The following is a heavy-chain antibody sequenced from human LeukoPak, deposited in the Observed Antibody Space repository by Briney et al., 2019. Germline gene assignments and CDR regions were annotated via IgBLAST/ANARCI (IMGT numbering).Heavy chain of an antibody. Sequence: SETLSLTCTVSGGSISSYYWSWIRQPPGKGLEWIGYIYYSGSTNYNPTLKSRVTISVDTSKNQFSLRLSSVTAADTAVYYCARVTGYVMEDYFDYWGQGTLVTVSS. V-gene: IGHV4-59*01. CDR2: IYYSGST. CDR1: GGSISSYY. D-gene: IGHD6-13*01. CDR3: ARVTGYVMEDYFDY. J-gene: IGHJ4*02.